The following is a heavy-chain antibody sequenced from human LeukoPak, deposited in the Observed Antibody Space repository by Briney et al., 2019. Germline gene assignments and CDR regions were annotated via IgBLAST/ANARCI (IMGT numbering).Heavy chain of an antibody. CDR1: GFTFSSYV. V-gene: IGHV3-23*01. CDR2: ITGGSDST. J-gene: IGHJ4*02. CDR3: AKGSSGARPYFFDY. Sequence: GGSLRLSCAASGFTFSSYVMSWVRQAPGKGLEWVSAITGGSDSTYYADSVKGRFTISRDNSKNTLYLQMNSLRAEDTAVYYCAKGSSGARPYFFDYWGQGTLITVSS.